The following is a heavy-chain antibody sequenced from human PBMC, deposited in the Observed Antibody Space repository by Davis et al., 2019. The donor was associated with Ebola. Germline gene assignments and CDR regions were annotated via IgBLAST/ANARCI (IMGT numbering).Heavy chain of an antibody. Sequence: PGGSLRLSCAASGFTFDDYAMYWVRQAPGRGLDWVSTINWNGNFIDYADSVKGRFSVSRDNGKNSLYLKMNSLRVDDTAVYFCARDGPNYDVDYWGQGTLVTVSA. CDR3: ARDGPNYDVDY. CDR2: INWNGNFI. J-gene: IGHJ4*02. CDR1: GFTFDDYA. V-gene: IGHV3-9*01. D-gene: IGHD3-22*01.